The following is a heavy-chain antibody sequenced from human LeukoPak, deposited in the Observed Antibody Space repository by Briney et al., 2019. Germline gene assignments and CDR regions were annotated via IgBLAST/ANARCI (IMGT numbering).Heavy chain of an antibody. CDR2: IYTSGST. CDR3: ARERRGYYYYYMDV. Sequence: SATLSLTCTVSGGSIRSGSYYWSWIRQPAGKGLEWIGRIYTSGSTNYNPSLKSRVTISVDTSKNQFSLKLSSVTAADTAVYYCARERRGYYYYYMDVWGKGTTVTVSS. D-gene: IGHD1-1*01. V-gene: IGHV4-61*02. J-gene: IGHJ6*03. CDR1: GGSIRSGSYY.